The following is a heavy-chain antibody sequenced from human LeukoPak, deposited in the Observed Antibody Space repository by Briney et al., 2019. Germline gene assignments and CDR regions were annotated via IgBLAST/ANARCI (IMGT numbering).Heavy chain of an antibody. CDR2: INHSGST. V-gene: IGHV4-34*01. Sequence: SETLSLTCAVYGGSFSGYYWSWIRQPPGKGLEWIGEINHSGSTNYNPSLKSRVTMSVDTSKNQFSLKLSSVTAADTAVYYCARDSSGWWYYFDYWGQGTLVTVSS. CDR3: ARDSSGWWYYFDY. D-gene: IGHD6-19*01. CDR1: GGSFSGYY. J-gene: IGHJ4*02.